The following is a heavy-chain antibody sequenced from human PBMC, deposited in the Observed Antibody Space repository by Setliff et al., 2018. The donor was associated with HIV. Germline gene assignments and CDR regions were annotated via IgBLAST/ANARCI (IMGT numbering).Heavy chain of an antibody. CDR1: GFTFSGYW. J-gene: IGHJ4*02. Sequence: PGGSLRLSCAVSGFTFSGYWMSWVRQAPGKGLEWLANIKLDGSDKYYVDSVKGRFTISRDNVRNSLYLQMDSLTTDDTAVYYCIRPLWYNSGWTFDNWGQGTLVTVSS. CDR2: IKLDGSDK. V-gene: IGHV3-7*03. CDR3: IRPLWYNSGWTFDN. D-gene: IGHD6-19*01.